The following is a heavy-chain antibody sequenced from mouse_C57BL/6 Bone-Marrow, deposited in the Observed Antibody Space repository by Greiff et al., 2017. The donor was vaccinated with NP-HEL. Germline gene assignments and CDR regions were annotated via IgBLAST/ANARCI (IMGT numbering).Heavy chain of an antibody. CDR2: LGPGSGST. D-gene: IGHD2-3*01. V-gene: IGHV1-77*01. J-gene: IGHJ1*03. CDR3: AIDGYYTLFWYFDV. CDR1: GYTFTDSY. Sequence: QVQLQQSGAELVKPGASVKISCKASGYTFTDSYINWVKQRPGQGLEWIGKLGPGSGSTYYNEKFKGKATLTADKSSITAYMQLSSLTSEDSAVYFCAIDGYYTLFWYFDVWGTGTTVTVSS.